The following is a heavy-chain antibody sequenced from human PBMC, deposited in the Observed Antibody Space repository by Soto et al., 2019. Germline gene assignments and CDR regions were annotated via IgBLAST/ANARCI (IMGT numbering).Heavy chain of an antibody. Sequence: QVQLVESGGGVVQPGRSLRLSCAASGFTFSSYGMHWVRQAPGKGLEWVAVISYDGSNKYYADSVKGRFTISRDNSKNTRYLQMNSLRAEDTAVYYCAKERKYSFDAFDIWGQGTMVTVSS. CDR1: GFTFSSYG. CDR3: AKERKYSFDAFDI. D-gene: IGHD5-18*01. CDR2: ISYDGSNK. J-gene: IGHJ3*02. V-gene: IGHV3-30*18.